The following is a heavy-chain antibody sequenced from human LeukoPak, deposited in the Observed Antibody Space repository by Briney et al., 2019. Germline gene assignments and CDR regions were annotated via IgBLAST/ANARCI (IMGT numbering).Heavy chain of an antibody. D-gene: IGHD2-21*02. CDR2: INPSGGST. V-gene: IGHV1-46*01. CDR1: GYTFTSYY. Sequence: ASVKVSCKASGYTFTSYYMHWVRQAPGQGLEWMGIINPSGGSTSYAQKFQGRVTMTRDTSTSTAYMELSSLRSEDTAVYYCARGGAYCGGDCYQDAFDIWGQGTMDTVSS. J-gene: IGHJ3*02. CDR3: ARGGAYCGGDCYQDAFDI.